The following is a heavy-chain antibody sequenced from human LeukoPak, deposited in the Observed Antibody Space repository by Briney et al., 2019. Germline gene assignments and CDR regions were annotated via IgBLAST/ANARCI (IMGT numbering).Heavy chain of an antibody. CDR3: ARECIAARSRWFDP. CDR2: TYYRSKWYN. V-gene: IGHV6-1*01. Sequence: LSQTLSLTCAISGDSVSSNSAAWNWIRQSPSRGLEWLGRTYYRSKWYNDYAVYVKSRITINPDTSKNQFSLQLNSVTPEGTAVYYCARECIAARSRWFDPWGQGTLVTVSS. J-gene: IGHJ5*02. CDR1: GDSVSSNSAA. D-gene: IGHD6-6*01.